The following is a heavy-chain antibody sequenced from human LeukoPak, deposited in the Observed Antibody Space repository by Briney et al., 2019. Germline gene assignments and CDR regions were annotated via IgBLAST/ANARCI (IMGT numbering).Heavy chain of an antibody. CDR1: GFTFSSYP. Sequence: GGSLRLSCAASGFTFSSYPMSWVRQPPGKGLDWVSAISGSGGSTNYADSVKGRFTISRDNSKNTLCLQMNRLRAQDTAVYYCAKFLRMDYYYYMDVWGEGTTVTVSS. CDR3: AKFLRMDYYYYMDV. D-gene: IGHD4-17*01. CDR2: ISGSGGST. J-gene: IGHJ6*03. V-gene: IGHV3-23*01.